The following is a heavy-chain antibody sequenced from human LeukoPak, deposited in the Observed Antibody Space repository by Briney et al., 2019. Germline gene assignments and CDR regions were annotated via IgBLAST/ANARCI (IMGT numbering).Heavy chain of an antibody. CDR3: ASGLYYYDSSGYYRAYKTFDY. D-gene: IGHD3-22*01. J-gene: IGHJ4*02. V-gene: IGHV4-39*01. Sequence: SETLSLTCTVSGGSISSSSYYWGWIRQPPGKGLEWIGSIYYSGSTYYNPSLKSRVTISVDTSKNQFSLKLSSVTAADTAVYYCASGLYYYDSSGYYRAYKTFDYWGQGTLVTVSS. CDR1: GGSISSSSYY. CDR2: IYYSGST.